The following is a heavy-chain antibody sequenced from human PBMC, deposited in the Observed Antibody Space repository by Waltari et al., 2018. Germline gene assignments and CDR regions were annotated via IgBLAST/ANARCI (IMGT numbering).Heavy chain of an antibody. CDR2: ITDTGSDT. CDR3: VKGSGGSRPYYFDS. J-gene: IGHJ4*02. CDR1: GFTFSRYA. D-gene: IGHD1-26*01. V-gene: IGHV3-23*04. Sequence: EVQLEESGGGLVQPGGSLRLSCAASGFTFSRYAMAWVRQVPGKGLEGSSAITDTGSDTYSAESVKGRFTIARDHSLYLQMKSLRVEYTAVYYCVKGSGGSRPYYFDSWGQGTLVTVSS.